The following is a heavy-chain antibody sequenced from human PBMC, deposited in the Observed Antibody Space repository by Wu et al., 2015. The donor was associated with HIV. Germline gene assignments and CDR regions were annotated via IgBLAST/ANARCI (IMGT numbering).Heavy chain of an antibody. CDR2: LNPNSGGA. Sequence: QVQLVQSGTEVKKPGASVKVSCKTSGYTFTAHHIHWVRQAPGQGLQWMGRLNPNSGGADYEQRFQGRITMTRDTSISTAYMELSSLRSDDSAVYYCARVQQPGAAWFDPWGQGNPGHRLL. V-gene: IGHV1-2*06. CDR3: ARVQQPGAAWFDP. CDR1: GYTFTAHH. J-gene: IGHJ5*02. D-gene: IGHD6-13*01.